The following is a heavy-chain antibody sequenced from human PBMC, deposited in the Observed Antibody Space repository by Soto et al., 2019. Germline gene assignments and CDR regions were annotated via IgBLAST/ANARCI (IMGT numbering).Heavy chain of an antibody. CDR3: ARGIVVVAATRGAFDI. D-gene: IGHD2-15*01. CDR1: GGSFSGYY. Sequence: QVQLQQWGAGLLKPSETLSLTCAVYGGSFSGYYWSWIRQPPGKGLEWIGEINHSGSTNYNPSLKSRVTISVDTSRNQFSLKLSSATAADTAVYYCARGIVVVAATRGAFDIWGQGTMVTVSS. CDR2: INHSGST. V-gene: IGHV4-34*01. J-gene: IGHJ3*02.